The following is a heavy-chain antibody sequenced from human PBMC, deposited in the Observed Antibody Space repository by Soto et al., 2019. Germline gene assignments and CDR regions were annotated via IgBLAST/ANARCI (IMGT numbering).Heavy chain of an antibody. Sequence: QVQLVQSGAEVKKPGSSVKVSCKASGGTFSSYAISWVRQAPGQGLEWMGGIIPIFATANYAQKFQGRVTITADESTSTADMERSSLRSEDTAVYYCASPPSSSRYYYGMDVWGQGTTVTVSS. CDR2: IIPIFATA. J-gene: IGHJ6*02. CDR3: ASPPSSSRYYYGMDV. CDR1: GGTFSSYA. D-gene: IGHD6-13*01. V-gene: IGHV1-69*12.